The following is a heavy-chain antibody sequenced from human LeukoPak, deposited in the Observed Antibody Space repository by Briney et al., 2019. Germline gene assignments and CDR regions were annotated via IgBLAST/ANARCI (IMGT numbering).Heavy chain of an antibody. V-gene: IGHV3-53*01. J-gene: IGHJ4*02. CDR2: IYSGGST. CDR1: GFTVSSNY. CDR3: ARAQQDYGGLNYFDY. Sequence: PGGSLRLSCAASGFTVSSNYMSWVRQAPGKGLEWVSVIYSGGSTYYADSVKGRFTISRDNSKNTLYLQMNSLRAEDTAVYYCARAQQDYGGLNYFDYWGQGTLVTVSS. D-gene: IGHD4-23*01.